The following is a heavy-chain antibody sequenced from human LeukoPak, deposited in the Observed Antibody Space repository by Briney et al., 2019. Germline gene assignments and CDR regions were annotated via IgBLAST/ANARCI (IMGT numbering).Heavy chain of an antibody. CDR1: GFTFSSYA. CDR2: ISYDGSNK. D-gene: IGHD6-19*01. Sequence: GGSLRLSCAASGFTFSSYAMHWVRQAPGKGLEWVAVISYDGSNKYYADSVKGRFTISRDNAKNSLYLQMNSLRAEDTALYYCAKGSSGWYGEPDYWGQGTLVTVSS. V-gene: IGHV3-30*04. J-gene: IGHJ4*02. CDR3: AKGSSGWYGEPDY.